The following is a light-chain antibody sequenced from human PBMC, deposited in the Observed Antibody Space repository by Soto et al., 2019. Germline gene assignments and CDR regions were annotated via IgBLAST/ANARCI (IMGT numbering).Light chain of an antibody. J-gene: IGKJ5*01. CDR3: QQRRNWPIT. Sequence: EIVLTQSPVTLSLSPGEGATLSCRASQSVSSYLAWYQQKPGQAPRLLIYDASNRATGIPARFSGSGSGTDFTLTISSLEPEDFAVYFCQQRRNWPITFGQGTRLEIK. CDR2: DAS. V-gene: IGKV3-11*01. CDR1: QSVSSY.